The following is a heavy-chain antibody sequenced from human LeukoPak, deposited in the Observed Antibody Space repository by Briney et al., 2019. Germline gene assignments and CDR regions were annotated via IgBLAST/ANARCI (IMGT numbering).Heavy chain of an antibody. CDR1: GYSISSGYY. D-gene: IGHD5-18*01. CDR2: IYHSGST. V-gene: IGHV4-38-2*02. CDR3: ARMVNRSPIDY. Sequence: KSSETLSLTCTVSGYSISSGYYWGWIRQPPGKGLEWIGSIYHSGSTYYNPSLKSRVTISVDTSKNQFSLRLISVTAADTAVYYCARMVNRSPIDYWGQGALVTVSS. J-gene: IGHJ4*02.